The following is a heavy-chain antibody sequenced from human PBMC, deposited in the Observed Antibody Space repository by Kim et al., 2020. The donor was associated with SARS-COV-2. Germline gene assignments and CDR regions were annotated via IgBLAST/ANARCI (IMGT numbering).Heavy chain of an antibody. Sequence: SVKVSCKASGGTFSSYAISWVRQAPGQGLEWMGGIIPIFGTANYAQKFQGRVTITEDASTSTAYMELSSLRSEDTAVYYCARVRLYYYDSSGYPEYNWFDPSGQGTLVSVSS. CDR3: ARVRLYYYDSSGYPEYNWFDP. D-gene: IGHD3-22*01. V-gene: IGHV1-69*13. J-gene: IGHJ5*02. CDR2: IIPIFGTA. CDR1: GGTFSSYA.